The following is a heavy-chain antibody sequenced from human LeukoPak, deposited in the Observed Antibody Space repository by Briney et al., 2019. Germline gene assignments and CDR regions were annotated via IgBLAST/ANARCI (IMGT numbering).Heavy chain of an antibody. V-gene: IGHV4-34*01. J-gene: IGHJ6*02. CDR2: INHSGST. Sequence: SETLSLTCAVYGGPFSGYYWSWIRQPPGKGLEWIGEINHSGSTNYNPSLKSRVTISVDTSKNQFSLKLSSVTAADTAVYYCARGHMVRGVTYYYYYGMDVWGQGTTVTVSS. D-gene: IGHD3-10*01. CDR3: ARGHMVRGVTYYYYYGMDV. CDR1: GGPFSGYY.